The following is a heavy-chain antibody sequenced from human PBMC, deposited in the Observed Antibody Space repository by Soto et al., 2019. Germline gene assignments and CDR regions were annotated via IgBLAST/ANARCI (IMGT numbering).Heavy chain of an antibody. Sequence: PSETLSLTCTVSGGSVSSGSYYWSWIRQFPGKGLEWIGYIYYIGSTNYNPSLKSRVTISLDTPKNQFSLNPRSVTAADTAVYYCARVNGGPYYFDYWGQGTLVTVSS. J-gene: IGHJ4*02. CDR3: ARVNGGPYYFDY. CDR2: IYYIGST. CDR1: GGSVSSGSYY. V-gene: IGHV4-61*01. D-gene: IGHD2-8*01.